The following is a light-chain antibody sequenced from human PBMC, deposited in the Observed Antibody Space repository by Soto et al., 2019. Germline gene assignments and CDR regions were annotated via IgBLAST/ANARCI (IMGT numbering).Light chain of an antibody. J-gene: IGKJ1*01. CDR2: GAS. Sequence: EIMLTQSPVTLSLSPGEGATLSWRASQSVAGSYLAWYQRKPGRTPRILIYGASSRATGIPDRFSGSGSGTECTLTINRLEPEDFAVYYGQQYGVSPRTFGQGTKV. CDR1: QSVAGSY. V-gene: IGKV3-20*01. CDR3: QQYGVSPRT.